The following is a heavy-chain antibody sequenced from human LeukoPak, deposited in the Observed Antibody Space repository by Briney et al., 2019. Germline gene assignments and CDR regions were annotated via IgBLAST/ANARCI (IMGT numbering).Heavy chain of an antibody. CDR2: ISSSGGGK. CDR3: ARAYHDAFDI. Sequence: GGSLTLSRVVSGLTFSDYYMGWIRQAPGKGLEGVTYISSSGGGKYYADPVKGRFTIYRDNAKSSLYLQMNSPRAEDTAIYYCARAYHDAFDIWGQGTVVTVSS. CDR1: GLTFSDYY. J-gene: IGHJ3*02. D-gene: IGHD2-2*01. V-gene: IGHV3-11*04.